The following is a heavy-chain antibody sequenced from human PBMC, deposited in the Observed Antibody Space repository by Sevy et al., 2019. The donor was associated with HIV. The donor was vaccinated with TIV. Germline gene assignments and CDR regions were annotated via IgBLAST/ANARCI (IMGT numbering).Heavy chain of an antibody. CDR2: IRRNSHEPYGGTT. CDR1: GFTFGDYA. D-gene: IGHD2-15*01. CDR3: TRALSTADTPEYYFDY. Sequence: GGSLRLSCTSSGFTFGDYAMSWFRQAPGKGLEWVAFIRRNSHEPYGGTTEYAASVKGRFTISRDDSKSIAYLQMNSVKTADTSVYYCTRALSTADTPEYYFDYWGQGILVTVSS. V-gene: IGHV3-49*03. J-gene: IGHJ4*02.